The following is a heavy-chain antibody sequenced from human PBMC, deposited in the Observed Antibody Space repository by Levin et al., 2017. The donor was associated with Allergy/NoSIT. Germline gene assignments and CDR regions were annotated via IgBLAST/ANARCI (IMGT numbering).Heavy chain of an antibody. CDR3: ARDDSSSWYSVGDY. D-gene: IGHD6-13*01. J-gene: IGHJ4*02. V-gene: IGHV3-30-3*01. CDR2: ISYDGSNK. Sequence: GGSLRLSCAASGFTFSSYAMHWVRQAPGKGLEWVAVISYDGSNKYYADSVKGRFTISRDNSKNTLYLQMNSLRAEDTAVYYCARDDSSSWYSVGDYWGQGTLVTVSS. CDR1: GFTFSSYA.